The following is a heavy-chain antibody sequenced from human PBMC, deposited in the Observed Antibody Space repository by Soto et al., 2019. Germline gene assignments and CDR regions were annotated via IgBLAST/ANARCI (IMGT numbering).Heavy chain of an antibody. J-gene: IGHJ6*02. CDR1: GFTFNSYW. V-gene: IGHV3-7*01. D-gene: IGHD2-8*01. CDR2: VKPDGSEK. CDR3: ARDLGVRLPMDV. Sequence: LRLSCVASGFTFNSYWMSWVRQAPGKGLEWVANVKPDGSEKWYVDSVKGRFAISRDNAKNSLLLQMNSLRVEDTAVYYCARDLGVRLPMDVWGQGTTVTVSS.